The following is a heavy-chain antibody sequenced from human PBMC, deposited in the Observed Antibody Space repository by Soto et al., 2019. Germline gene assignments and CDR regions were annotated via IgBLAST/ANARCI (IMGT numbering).Heavy chain of an antibody. CDR3: AREDTVKAMVLYYCYYMDV. CDR1: GFTFGDYG. Sequence: GGSLRLSCAASGFTFGDYGMGWVRQAPGKGLEWVSGINWNGGSTGYADSVKGRFTISRDNAKNSLYLQMNSLRAEDTALYYCAREDTVKAMVLYYCYYMDVWGKGTTVTVSS. CDR2: INWNGGST. V-gene: IGHV3-20*04. J-gene: IGHJ6*03. D-gene: IGHD5-18*01.